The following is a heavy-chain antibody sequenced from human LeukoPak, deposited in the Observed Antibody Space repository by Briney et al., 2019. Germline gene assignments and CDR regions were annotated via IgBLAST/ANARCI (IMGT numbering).Heavy chain of an antibody. Sequence: GGSLRLSCAASGSTFSSYSMNWVRQAPGKGLEWVSYISSSSSTIYYADSVKGRFTISRDNAKNSLYLQMNSLRDEDTAVYYCARDFITGIAAAGPTFDYWGQGTLVTVSS. CDR2: ISSSSSTI. CDR3: ARDFITGIAAAGPTFDY. CDR1: GSTFSSYS. V-gene: IGHV3-48*02. J-gene: IGHJ4*02. D-gene: IGHD6-13*01.